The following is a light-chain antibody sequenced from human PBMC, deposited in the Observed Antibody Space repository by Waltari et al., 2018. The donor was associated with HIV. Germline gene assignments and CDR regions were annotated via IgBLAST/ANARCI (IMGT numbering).Light chain of an antibody. CDR1: KLGNKY. Sequence: SYELTQPPSVSVSPGQTASITCPGDKLGNKYACWYHQKAGQSPVLVIYQGTQRPSGIPERFSGSNSGNTATLTISGTQALDEAHYYCQAWDTSTASVVFGGGTKLTVL. CDR2: QGT. V-gene: IGLV3-1*01. J-gene: IGLJ2*01. CDR3: QAWDTSTASVV.